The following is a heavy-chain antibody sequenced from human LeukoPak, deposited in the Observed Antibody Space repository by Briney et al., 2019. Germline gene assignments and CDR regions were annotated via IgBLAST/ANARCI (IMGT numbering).Heavy chain of an antibody. CDR1: GFTISGNY. Sequence: PGGTQRLSCAAAGFTISGNYMGWVRQAQGKGLEWVSVIYSGGSTYYADSVKGRFTISRDNSKNTLYLQMNSLRAEDTAVYYCATSGGDSSGYYYHDAFDIWGQGTMVTVSS. D-gene: IGHD3-22*01. CDR3: ATSGGDSSGYYYHDAFDI. CDR2: IYSGGST. V-gene: IGHV3-66*01. J-gene: IGHJ3*02.